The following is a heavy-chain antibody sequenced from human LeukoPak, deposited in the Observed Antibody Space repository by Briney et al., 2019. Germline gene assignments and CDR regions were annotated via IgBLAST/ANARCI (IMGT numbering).Heavy chain of an antibody. CDR2: INTDGSST. V-gene: IGHV3-74*01. CDR3: AVSGYCSSTNCPFDY. D-gene: IGHD2-2*01. Sequence: GGSLRLSCAASGFTFSSYWMHWVRQAPGKGLVWVSRINTDGSSTSYEDSVKGRFTISRDNAKNTLYLQMNSLRVEDTAVYYCAVSGYCSSTNCPFDYWGQGTLVTVSS. J-gene: IGHJ4*02. CDR1: GFTFSSYW.